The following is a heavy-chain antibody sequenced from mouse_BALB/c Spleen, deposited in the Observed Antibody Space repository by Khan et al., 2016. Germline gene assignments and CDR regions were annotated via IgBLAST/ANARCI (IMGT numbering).Heavy chain of an antibody. Sequence: VQLQQSGPELVKPGASVKMSCKASGYTFTSYVMHWVKQKPGQGLEWIGYINPYNDGTKYNEKFKGKATMTSDKSSSTTYMELSILPYWASAVYYCARGSGYFPWFAYWGQGTLVTVSA. V-gene: IGHV1S136*01. CDR2: INPYNDGT. D-gene: IGHD2-3*01. J-gene: IGHJ3*01. CDR3: ARGSGYFPWFAY. CDR1: GYTFTSYV.